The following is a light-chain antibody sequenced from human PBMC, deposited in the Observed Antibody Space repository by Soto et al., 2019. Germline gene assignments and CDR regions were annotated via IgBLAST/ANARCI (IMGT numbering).Light chain of an antibody. CDR3: QQRNMWPRT. J-gene: IGKJ1*01. V-gene: IGKV3-11*01. CDR2: DAS. CDR1: QSIDTD. Sequence: EIVLTQSPATLSVSPGERATLSCRASQSIDTDLGWYQQKRGQAPRLLIYDASHRAIGIPGRFSGSGSGTDFTLTISSLETEDSAVYYCQQRNMWPRTFGQGTKVEI.